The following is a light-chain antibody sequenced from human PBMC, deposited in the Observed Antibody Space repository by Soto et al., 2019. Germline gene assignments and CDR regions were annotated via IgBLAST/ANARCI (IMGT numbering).Light chain of an antibody. V-gene: IGLV4-69*01. CDR2: LNSDGSH. CDR3: QTWGTGVV. CDR1: SGHSSYA. Sequence: QSVLTQSPSASASLGASVTLTCTLSSGHSSYAIAWHQQQPEKGPRYLMKLNSDGSHSKGDGIPDRFSGSSSGAERYLTISSLQSEDEADCYCQTWGTGVVFGGGTQLTVL. J-gene: IGLJ2*01.